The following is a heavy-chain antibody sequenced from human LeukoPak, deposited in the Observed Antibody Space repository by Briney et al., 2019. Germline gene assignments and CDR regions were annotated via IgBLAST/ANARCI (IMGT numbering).Heavy chain of an antibody. Sequence: GGPLRLSCAASGFSFSSYSMKWVRQAPGKGLEWVSFISSSSSYIYYADSVKGRFTISRDNAKNSLYLQMNSLRAEDTAVYYCARDKIVGATYFDYWGQGTLVTVSS. CDR1: GFSFSSYS. CDR3: ARDKIVGATYFDY. D-gene: IGHD1-26*01. CDR2: ISSSSSYI. V-gene: IGHV3-21*01. J-gene: IGHJ4*02.